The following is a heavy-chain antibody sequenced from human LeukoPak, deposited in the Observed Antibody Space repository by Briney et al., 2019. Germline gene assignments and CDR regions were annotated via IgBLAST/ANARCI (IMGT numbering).Heavy chain of an antibody. D-gene: IGHD4-11*01. J-gene: IGHJ4*02. V-gene: IGHV3-7*03. CDR2: IKQDGSEQ. CDR1: GFTFSSYG. CDR3: TREYLTVSYFDY. Sequence: GGSLRLSCVASGFTFSSYGMHWVRQAPGKGLEWVANIKQDGSEQYYVDSVKGRFTISRDNAKNSLFLQMNSLRGEDTAVYYCTREYLTVSYFDYWGQGTLVTVSS.